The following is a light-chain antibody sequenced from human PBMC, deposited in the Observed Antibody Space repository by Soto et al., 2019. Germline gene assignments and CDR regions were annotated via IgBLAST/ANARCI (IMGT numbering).Light chain of an antibody. V-gene: IGLV2-8*01. CDR1: SSDVGGYNY. J-gene: IGLJ3*02. CDR3: SSYAGSNNWV. Sequence: QSAPTQPPSASGSPGQSVTISCTGTSSDVGGYNYVSWYQQYPGKAPKVMIYEINKRPSGVPDRFSGSKSGNTASLTVSGLQAEDEADYYCSSYAGSNNWVFGGGTQLTVL. CDR2: EIN.